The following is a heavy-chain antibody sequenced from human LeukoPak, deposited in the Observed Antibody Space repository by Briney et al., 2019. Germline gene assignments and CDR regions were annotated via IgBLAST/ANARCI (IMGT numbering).Heavy chain of an antibody. CDR2: INPSGGST. J-gene: IGHJ4*02. Sequence: ASVTVSCKASGYTFTSYYMHWVRQAPGQGLEWMGIINPSGGSTSYAQKFQGRVTMTRDTSTSTVYMELSSLRSEDTAVYYCARDWGTGDFDYWGQGTLVTVSS. CDR1: GYTFTSYY. D-gene: IGHD7-27*01. V-gene: IGHV1-46*01. CDR3: ARDWGTGDFDY.